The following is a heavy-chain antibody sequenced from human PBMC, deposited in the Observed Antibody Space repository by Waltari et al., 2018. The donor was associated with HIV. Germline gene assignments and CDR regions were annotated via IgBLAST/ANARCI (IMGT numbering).Heavy chain of an antibody. J-gene: IGHJ4*02. Sequence: QVQLVESGGGVVQSGRSLRLSCAASGFTFSSYAMHWVRQAPGKGLEWVEVRSYDGSNKYYADSVKGRFTISRDNSKNTLYLQMNSLRAEDTAVYFCASALRIVAANDYWGQGTLVTVSS. CDR3: ASALRIVAANDY. CDR1: GFTFSSYA. D-gene: IGHD6-13*01. V-gene: IGHV3-30*01. CDR2: RSYDGSNK.